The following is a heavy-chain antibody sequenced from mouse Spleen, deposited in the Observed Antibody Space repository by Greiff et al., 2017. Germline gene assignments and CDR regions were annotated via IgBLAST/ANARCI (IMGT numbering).Heavy chain of an antibody. D-gene: IGHD3-2*01. CDR3: ARSGQLGLRWAMDY. V-gene: IGHV1-81*01. CDR2: IYPRSGNT. J-gene: IGHJ4*01. Sequence: VKLVESGAELARPGASVKLSCKASGYTFTSYGISWVKQRTGQGLEWIGEIYPRSGNTYYNEKFKGKATLTADKSSSTAYMELRSLTSEDSAVYFCARSGQLGLRWAMDYWGQGTSVTVSS. CDR1: GYTFTSYG.